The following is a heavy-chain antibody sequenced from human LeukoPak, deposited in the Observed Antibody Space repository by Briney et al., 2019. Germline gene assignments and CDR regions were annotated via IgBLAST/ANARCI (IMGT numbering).Heavy chain of an antibody. V-gene: IGHV4-38-2*02. J-gene: IGHJ6*03. CDR3: AREVAGYGSGSYSYYMDV. D-gene: IGHD3-10*01. CDR1: GYSISSGYY. CDR2: IYHSGST. Sequence: PSETLSLTCTVSGYSISSGYYWGWIRQPPGKGLEWIGSIYHSGSTYYNPSLKSRVTISVDTSKNQFSLKLSSVTAADTAVYYCAREVAGYGSGSYSYYMDVWGKGTTVTVSS.